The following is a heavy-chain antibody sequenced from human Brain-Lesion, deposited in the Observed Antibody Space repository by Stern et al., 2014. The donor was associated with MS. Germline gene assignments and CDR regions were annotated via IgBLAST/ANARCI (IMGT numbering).Heavy chain of an antibody. CDR2: IYYSGNT. J-gene: IGHJ5*02. Sequence: VQLVESGPGLVKPSETLSLTCTVAGGSVSSTSYAWAWIRQPPGKGLEWIGTIYYSGNTYYSPSLQSRLTISLDTSKNQFSLQLRFGTAADTAVYYCAGEEDIRYCSGGSCTGNWFDPWGQGTLVTVSS. CDR1: GGSVSSTSYA. V-gene: IGHV4-39*01. CDR3: AGEEDIRYCSGGSCTGNWFDP. D-gene: IGHD2-15*01.